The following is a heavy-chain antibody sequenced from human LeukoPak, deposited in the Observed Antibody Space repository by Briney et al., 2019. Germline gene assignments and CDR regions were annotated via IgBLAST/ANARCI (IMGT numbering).Heavy chain of an antibody. Sequence: PGGSLRLSCAASGFTFSDYYMSWIRQAPGKGLEWVSYISSSSSYTNYADSVKGRFTISRDNAKNSLYLQMNGMRAEDTAVYYCAREYCSSTSCYAFDIWGQGTMVTVSS. D-gene: IGHD2-2*01. CDR1: GFTFSDYY. J-gene: IGHJ3*02. CDR2: ISSSSSYT. V-gene: IGHV3-11*06. CDR3: AREYCSSTSCYAFDI.